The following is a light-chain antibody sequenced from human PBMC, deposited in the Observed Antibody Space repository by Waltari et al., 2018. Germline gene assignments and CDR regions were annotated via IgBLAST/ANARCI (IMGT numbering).Light chain of an antibody. V-gene: IGLV7-46*01. CDR1: TGTVTSHLT. CDR3: LLLYSVTWV. CDR2: DTT. Sequence: QAVVTQEPSLNVSQGVKVTLTCATSTGTVTSHLTPYWFQQKPGQAHRTLIYDTTNKHSWTPARFSGSLLGGKAALTLSGAQPEDEAEYYCLLLYSVTWVFGGGTNLTVL. J-gene: IGLJ3*02.